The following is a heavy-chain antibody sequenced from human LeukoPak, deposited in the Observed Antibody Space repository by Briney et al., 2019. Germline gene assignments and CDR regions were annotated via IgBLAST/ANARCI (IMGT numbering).Heavy chain of an antibody. CDR1: GFTFSSYG. CDR3: AQGAGYCSGGSCYSIDY. Sequence: GRSLRLSCAASGFTFSSYGMHWVRQAPGKGLEWVAVISYDGSNKYYADSVKGRFTISRDNSKNTLYLQMNSLRAEDTAVYYCAQGAGYCSGGSCYSIDYWGQGTLVTASS. V-gene: IGHV3-30*18. CDR2: ISYDGSNK. D-gene: IGHD2-15*01. J-gene: IGHJ4*02.